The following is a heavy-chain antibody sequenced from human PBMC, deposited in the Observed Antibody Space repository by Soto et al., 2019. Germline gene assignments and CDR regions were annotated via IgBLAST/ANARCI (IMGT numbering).Heavy chain of an antibody. CDR2: IYYSGNP. CDR3: ARHIDY. V-gene: IGHV4-39*01. J-gene: IGHJ4*02. CDR1: GGSINSASYS. Sequence: SETLSLTCSVSGGSINSASYSWGWVRQPPGKGLEWIGTIYYSGNPYYTASLKSRFTISVDTSTNQLSLKLSSVTAADTAVYYCARHIDYWGQGTLVTVSS.